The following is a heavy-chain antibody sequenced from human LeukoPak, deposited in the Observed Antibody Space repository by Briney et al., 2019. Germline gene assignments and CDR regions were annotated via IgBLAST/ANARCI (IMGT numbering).Heavy chain of an antibody. CDR3: AKESGALGAPLYDY. D-gene: IGHD4/OR15-4a*01. CDR1: GFIFRNYA. V-gene: IGHV3-23*01. J-gene: IGHJ4*02. CDR2: ISVNGGGT. Sequence: GGSLRLSCGASGFIFRNYAMSWVRQAPGEGLEWVSGISVNGGGTYYADSVKGRFTISRDNSKNMLYLQMNSLRAEDTAVYYCAKESGALGAPLYDYWGQGILVTGSS.